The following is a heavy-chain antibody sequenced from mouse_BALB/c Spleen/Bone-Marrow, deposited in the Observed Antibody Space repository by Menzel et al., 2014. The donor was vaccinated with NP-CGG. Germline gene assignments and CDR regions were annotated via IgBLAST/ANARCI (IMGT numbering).Heavy chain of an antibody. J-gene: IGHJ4*01. CDR3: TRQYGNYYAMDY. CDR2: IYPSDSYT. CDR1: GYTFTSYW. V-gene: IGHV1S126*01. Sequence: VQLQQSGAELVRPGASVKVSCKASGYTFTSYWLNWVKQRPGQGLEWIGNIYPSDSYTNYNQNFKDKATLTVDKSSSTADMQLSSPTSEDSAVYYCTRQYGNYYAMDYWGQGTSVTVSS. D-gene: IGHD2-10*02.